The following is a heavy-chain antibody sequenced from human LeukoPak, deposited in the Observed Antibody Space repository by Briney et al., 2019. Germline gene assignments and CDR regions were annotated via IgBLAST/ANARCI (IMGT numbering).Heavy chain of an antibody. CDR3: ARDSFETDIDY. CDR2: IKEDGSEQ. Sequence: GGSLRLSCAVSGFTFRTYWMSWVRQAPGKGLEWVANIKEDGSEQYYVNSLKGRFTISRDNVKNSLYLQMNSLRVEDSAVYHCARDSFETDIDYWGQGTLVTVSS. CDR1: GFTFRTYW. V-gene: IGHV3-7*01. D-gene: IGHD1-14*01. J-gene: IGHJ4*02.